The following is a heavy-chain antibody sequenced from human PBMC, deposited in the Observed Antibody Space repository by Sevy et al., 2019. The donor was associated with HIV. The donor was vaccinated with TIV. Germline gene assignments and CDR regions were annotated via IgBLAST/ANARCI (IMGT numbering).Heavy chain of an antibody. D-gene: IGHD3-3*01. V-gene: IGHV1-18*01. Sequence: ASVKVSCKASGYTFTSYGISWVRQAPGQGLEWMGWISAYHGNTNYAQKLQGRVTMTTDTSTSTAYMELRSLRSDDTAVYYCARERRITIFGVVFDYWGQGTLVTVSS. CDR2: ISAYHGNT. CDR3: ARERRITIFGVVFDY. CDR1: GYTFTSYG. J-gene: IGHJ4*02.